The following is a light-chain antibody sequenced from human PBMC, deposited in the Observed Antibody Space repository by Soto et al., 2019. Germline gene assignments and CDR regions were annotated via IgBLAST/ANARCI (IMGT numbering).Light chain of an antibody. V-gene: IGKV3-20*01. CDR1: QSVSSSY. Sequence: EIVLTQSPGTLALSPGERATLSCRASQSVSSSYLAWYQQKPGQAPRLLIYGASSRATGIPDRFSGSGSGTDFTLAISRLENEDFALYYCQQYDRSPWTFVQGTPGAIK. J-gene: IGKJ1*01. CDR3: QQYDRSPWT. CDR2: GAS.